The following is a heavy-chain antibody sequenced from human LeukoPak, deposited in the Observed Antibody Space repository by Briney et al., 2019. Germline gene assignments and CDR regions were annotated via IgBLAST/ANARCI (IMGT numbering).Heavy chain of an antibody. D-gene: IGHD2-2*02. Sequence: GASVKVSCKASGGTFSSYAISWVRQAPGQGLEWMGWISAYNGNTNYAQKLQGRVTMTTDTSTSTAYMELRSLRSDDTAVYYCARDGGAYCSSTSCYRSWFDPWGQGTLVTVSS. V-gene: IGHV1-18*01. J-gene: IGHJ5*02. CDR1: GGTFSSYA. CDR3: ARDGGAYCSSTSCYRSWFDP. CDR2: ISAYNGNT.